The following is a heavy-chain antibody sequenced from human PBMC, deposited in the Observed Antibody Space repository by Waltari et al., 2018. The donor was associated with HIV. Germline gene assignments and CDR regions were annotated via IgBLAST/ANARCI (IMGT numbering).Heavy chain of an antibody. J-gene: IGHJ4*01. Sequence: QVQLQQWGAGLLRPSETLSLTCAVSGGSFSGYYWRWIRQPPGGGLEWMGEINHSGSTNNNPPLKSRVTISVDTSKNQISLKLNSVTAADTAVYYCARRGSSASPPTLWGQGTLVTVSS. V-gene: IGHV4-34*01. CDR3: ARRGSSASPPTL. CDR1: GGSFSGYY. CDR2: INHSGST. D-gene: IGHD2-2*01.